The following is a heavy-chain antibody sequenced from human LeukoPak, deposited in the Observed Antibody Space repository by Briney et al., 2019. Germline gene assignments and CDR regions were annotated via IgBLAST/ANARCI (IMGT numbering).Heavy chain of an antibody. D-gene: IGHD3-3*01. Sequence: SETLSLTCAVYGGSFSGYYWSWIRQPPGKGLEWIGEINHSGSTNYNPSLKSRVTISVDTSKNQFSLKLSSVTAADTAVYYCARFYDFWSAYYFDYWGQGTLVTVSS. CDR3: ARFYDFWSAYYFDY. V-gene: IGHV4-34*01. CDR1: GGSFSGYY. J-gene: IGHJ4*02. CDR2: INHSGST.